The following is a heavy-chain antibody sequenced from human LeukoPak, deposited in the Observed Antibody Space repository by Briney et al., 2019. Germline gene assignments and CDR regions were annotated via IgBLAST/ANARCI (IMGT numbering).Heavy chain of an antibody. V-gene: IGHV4-4*07. CDR2: IYISGST. Sequence: PSETLSLTCTVSGGSISDYYWSWIRQPAGMGLEWIGRIYISGSTNYNPSLRSRVTMSLDTSKNHISLRLSSLTAADTAVYYCARDTSHGWFFDLWGRGTLVTVSS. CDR1: GGSISDYY. J-gene: IGHJ2*01. CDR3: ARDTSHGWFFDL.